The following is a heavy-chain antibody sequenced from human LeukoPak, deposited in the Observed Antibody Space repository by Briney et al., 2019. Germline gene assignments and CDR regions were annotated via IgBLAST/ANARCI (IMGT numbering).Heavy chain of an antibody. J-gene: IGHJ5*02. D-gene: IGHD3-10*01. CDR3: ARGGPYGSGSYSTWFDP. CDR1: GGSISSSSYY. Sequence: SETLSLTCTVSGGSISSSSYYWGWIRQPPGKELEWIGSIYYSGSTNYNPSLKSRVTISVDKSKNQFSLKLSSVTAADTAVYYCARGGPYGSGSYSTWFDPWGQGTLVTVSS. CDR2: IYYSGST. V-gene: IGHV4-39*07.